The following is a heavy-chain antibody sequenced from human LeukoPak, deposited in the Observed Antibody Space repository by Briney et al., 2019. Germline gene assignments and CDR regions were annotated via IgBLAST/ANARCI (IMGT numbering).Heavy chain of an antibody. CDR2: IYPGDSDT. CDR3: ARALVPAATRDLYYYYYGMDV. D-gene: IGHD2-2*01. V-gene: IGHV5-51*01. J-gene: IGHJ6*02. CDR1: GYSFTSYW. Sequence: GESLKISCKGSGYSFTSYWIGWVRQMPGKGLEWMGIIYPGDSDTRYSPSFQGQVTISADKSISTAYLQWSNLKASDTAMYYCARALVPAATRDLYYYYYGMDVWGQGTTVTVSS.